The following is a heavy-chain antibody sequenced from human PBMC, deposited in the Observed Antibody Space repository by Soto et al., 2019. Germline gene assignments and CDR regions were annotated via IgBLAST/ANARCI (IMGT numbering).Heavy chain of an antibody. Sequence: EVQLLESGGGVVQSGGSLRVSGEVSGFTLSSYAMSWVRQAPGKGLEWVSAISGSGSKTYYAASVKGRFTISRDNSENTVYLQLNSVRVEDTAVYYCAREVVLGGTNYYYYGLGVWGRGTTVTVSS. CDR2: ISGSGSKT. D-gene: IGHD3-10*01. CDR1: GFTLSSYA. J-gene: IGHJ6*02. CDR3: AREVVLGGTNYYYYGLGV. V-gene: IGHV3-23*01.